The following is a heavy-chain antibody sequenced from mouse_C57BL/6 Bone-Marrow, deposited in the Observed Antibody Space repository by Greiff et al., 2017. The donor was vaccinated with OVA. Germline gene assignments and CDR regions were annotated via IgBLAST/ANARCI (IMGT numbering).Heavy chain of an antibody. CDR3: ARGSQLRLRFAY. CDR1: GYTFTSYG. J-gene: IGHJ3*01. CDR2: IYPRSGNT. V-gene: IGHV1-81*01. Sequence: QVQLKESGAELARPGASVKLSCKASGYTFTSYGISWVKQRTGQGLEWIGEIYPRSGNTYYNEKFKGKATLTADKSSSTAYMELRSLTSEASAFSFCARGSQLRLRFAYWGQATLVTVSA. D-gene: IGHD3-2*02.